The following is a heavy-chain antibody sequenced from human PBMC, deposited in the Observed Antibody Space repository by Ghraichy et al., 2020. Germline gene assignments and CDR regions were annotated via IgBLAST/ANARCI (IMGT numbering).Heavy chain of an antibody. Sequence: GGSLRLSCAASGFTFSSYGMHWVRQAPGKGLEWVAVIWYDGSNKYYADSVKGRFTISRDNSKNTLYLQMNSLRAEDTAVYYCARDPNEGHDYGDYFFDYWGQGTLVTVSS. CDR1: GFTFSSYG. CDR3: ARDPNEGHDYGDYFFDY. D-gene: IGHD4-17*01. CDR2: IWYDGSNK. V-gene: IGHV3-33*01. J-gene: IGHJ4*02.